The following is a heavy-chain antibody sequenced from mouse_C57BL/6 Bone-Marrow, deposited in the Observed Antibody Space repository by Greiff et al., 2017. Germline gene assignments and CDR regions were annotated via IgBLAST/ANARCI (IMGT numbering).Heavy chain of an antibody. J-gene: IGHJ2*01. CDR1: EYDFPSHD. CDR2: INSDGGST. D-gene: IGHD2-2*01. V-gene: IGHV5-2*01. CDR3: ARRTMVTTDLYYFDY. Sequence: EVKLVESGGGLVQPGESLKLSCESNEYDFPSHDMSWFRKTPEKRLELVAAINSDGGSTYYPDTMERRFIISRDNTKKTLYLQMSSLRSEDTALYYCARRTMVTTDLYYFDYWGQGTTLTVST.